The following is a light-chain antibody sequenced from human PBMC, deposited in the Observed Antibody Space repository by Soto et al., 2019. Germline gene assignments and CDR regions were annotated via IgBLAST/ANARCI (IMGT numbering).Light chain of an antibody. Sequence: QSVLTQPAAVSGSPGQSITISCTGTSSDIGGYNYVSWYQQHPGEAPKLMIYEVSNRPSGVSNRFSGSKSGNTASLTISGFQADDEADYYCCSRASSITYVFGSGTKVTVL. J-gene: IGLJ1*01. CDR1: SSDIGGYNY. CDR2: EVS. CDR3: CSRASSITYV. V-gene: IGLV2-14*01.